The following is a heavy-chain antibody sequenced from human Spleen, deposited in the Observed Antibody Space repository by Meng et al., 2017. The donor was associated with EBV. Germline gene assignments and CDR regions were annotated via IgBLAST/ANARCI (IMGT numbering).Heavy chain of an antibody. Sequence: VEGVGAGAGGKKPGSSVKVSCKGSVGTFNSYGITWVRQAPGQGLEWMGGIIPIFATSHYARKFDDRLTISADTSTTTVYMELSSLRSEDTAVYFCASLNDYSSGSTSWGQGTLVTVSS. J-gene: IGHJ5*02. CDR2: IIPIFATS. D-gene: IGHD6-19*01. CDR1: VGTFNSYG. V-gene: IGHV1-69*06. CDR3: ASLNDYSSGSTS.